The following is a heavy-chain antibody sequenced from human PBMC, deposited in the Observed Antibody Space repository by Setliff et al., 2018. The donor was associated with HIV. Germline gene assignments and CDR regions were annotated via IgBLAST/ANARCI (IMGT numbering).Heavy chain of an antibody. D-gene: IGHD3-3*01. V-gene: IGHV1-3*01. CDR1: GFTFTNYA. CDR3: ARLRVLQLLEWSNYYYYGLDV. CDR2: INAGDDNP. Sequence: ASVKVSCKASGFTFTNYAIHWVRQAPGQRLEWLGWINAGDDNPKYSQKFQDRVTITRDTSASTAYMELSSLMSEDTAVYYCARLRVLQLLEWSNYYYYGLDVWGQGTTVTSP. J-gene: IGHJ6*02.